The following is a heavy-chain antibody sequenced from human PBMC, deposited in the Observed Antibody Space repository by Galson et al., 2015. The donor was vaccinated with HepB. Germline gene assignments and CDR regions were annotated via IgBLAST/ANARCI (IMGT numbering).Heavy chain of an antibody. CDR1: GGTFSSYV. V-gene: IGHV1-18*01. Sequence: KVSCKASGGTFSSYVISWVRQAPGQGLEWMGWISVYNGKTDYAQKFQGRVTMTADTSTSLTITAYMELRSLISDDTAVYYCAKGGMATIGGPTFDSWGQGTLVTVSS. CDR2: ISVYNGKT. J-gene: IGHJ4*02. D-gene: IGHD5-24*01. CDR3: AKGGMATIGGPTFDS.